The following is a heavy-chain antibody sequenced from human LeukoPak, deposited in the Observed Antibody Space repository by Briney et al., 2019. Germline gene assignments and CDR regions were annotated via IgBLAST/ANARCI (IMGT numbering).Heavy chain of an antibody. Sequence: PGGSLRLSCAASGFTFSSYSMNWVRQAPGKGLEWVSSISSSSYIYYADSVKGRFTISRDNAKNSLYLQMNSLRAEDTAVYYCARGGGQLVGSGDYWGQGTLVTVSS. CDR2: ISSSSYI. D-gene: IGHD6-6*01. J-gene: IGHJ4*02. CDR3: ARGGGQLVGSGDY. V-gene: IGHV3-21*01. CDR1: GFTFSSYS.